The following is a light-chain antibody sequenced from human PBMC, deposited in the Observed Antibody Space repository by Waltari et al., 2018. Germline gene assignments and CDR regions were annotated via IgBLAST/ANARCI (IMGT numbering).Light chain of an antibody. CDR1: RSTIGSNS. Sequence: QSVLTQPPSASGTPGQRVAISCSGTRSTIGSNSVPWYQQLPGTAPKLLTHSNNQRPSGVPDRFSGSKSGTSASLAISGLQSEDEAHYYCAAWDASLNGWVFGGGTKLTVL. J-gene: IGLJ3*02. V-gene: IGLV1-44*01. CDR2: SNN. CDR3: AAWDASLNGWV.